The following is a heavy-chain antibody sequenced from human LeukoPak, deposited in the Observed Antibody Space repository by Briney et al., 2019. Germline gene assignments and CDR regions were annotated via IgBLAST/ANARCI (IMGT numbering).Heavy chain of an antibody. Sequence: GESLKISCKGSGYSFTSYWIGWVRQMPGKGLEWMGIIYPGDSDTRYSPSFQGQVTISADKSISTAYLQWSSLKASDTAMYYCARQRIPGIAVAGTDYWGRGTLVTVSS. CDR3: ARQRIPGIAVAGTDY. V-gene: IGHV5-51*01. CDR2: IYPGDSDT. J-gene: IGHJ4*02. D-gene: IGHD6-19*01. CDR1: GYSFTSYW.